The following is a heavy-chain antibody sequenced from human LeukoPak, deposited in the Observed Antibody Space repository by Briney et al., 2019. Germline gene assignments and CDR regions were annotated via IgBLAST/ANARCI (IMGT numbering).Heavy chain of an antibody. CDR2: IYYSGST. D-gene: IGHD6-19*01. J-gene: IGHJ6*02. Sequence: SEILSLTCTVSGGSISSYYWSWIRQPPGKGLEWIGYIYYSGSTNYNPSLKSRVTISVDTSKNQFSLKLSSVTAADTAVYYCARVGSSGSHKYYYYYGMDVWGQGTTVTVSS. V-gene: IGHV4-59*01. CDR3: ARVGSSGSHKYYYYYGMDV. CDR1: GGSISSYY.